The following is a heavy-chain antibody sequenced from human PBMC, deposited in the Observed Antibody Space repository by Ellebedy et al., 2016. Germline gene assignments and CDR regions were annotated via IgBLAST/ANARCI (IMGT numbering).Heavy chain of an antibody. Sequence: SETLSLXXAISGDSVSSNSATWHWIRQSPSIGLEWLGRTYYRSKWYNDYAVSVKSRITINPDTSKNQFSLQLNSVTPEDTALYYCARAMAATGTSLDYWGQGTLVTVSS. CDR1: GDSVSSNSAT. V-gene: IGHV6-1*01. J-gene: IGHJ4*02. CDR3: ARAMAATGTSLDY. CDR2: TYYRSKWYN. D-gene: IGHD6-13*01.